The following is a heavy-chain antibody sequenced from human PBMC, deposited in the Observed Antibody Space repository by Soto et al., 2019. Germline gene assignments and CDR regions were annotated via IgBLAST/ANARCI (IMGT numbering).Heavy chain of an antibody. D-gene: IGHD6-19*01. Sequence: QITLKESGPTLVIPTQALTLTCTFSGFSLSTSGLGVGWIRQPPGKALEWRALIYWNDNKRYSPALKARLNITNDTSKNQVVLTMTNMDPVHTATYYCAHRHRGWYLFEYRGQGTLVTVSS. V-gene: IGHV2-5*01. J-gene: IGHJ4*02. CDR3: AHRHRGWYLFEY. CDR2: IYWNDNK. CDR1: GFSLSTSGLG.